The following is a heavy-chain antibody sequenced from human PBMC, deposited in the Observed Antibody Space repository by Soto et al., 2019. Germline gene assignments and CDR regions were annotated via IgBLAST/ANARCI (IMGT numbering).Heavy chain of an antibody. J-gene: IGHJ6*03. CDR3: ARAAHYDFWSGYYYMDV. CDR2: ISGSGGIT. Sequence: EVQLLESGGGLVQPGGALRLSLAPSGFTFSSYARPGFRQAPGKGLEWVSAISGSGGITYHAASVKGRFSISRDNSRNMLYLQMNSLGAEDTAVYYCARAAHYDFWSGYYYMDVWGIGTTVTVSS. CDR1: GFTFSSYA. D-gene: IGHD3-3*01. V-gene: IGHV3-23*01.